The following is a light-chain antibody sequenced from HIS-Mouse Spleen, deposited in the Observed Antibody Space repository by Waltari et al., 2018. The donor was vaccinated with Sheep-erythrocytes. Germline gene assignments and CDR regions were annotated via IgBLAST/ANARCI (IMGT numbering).Light chain of an antibody. Sequence: QSALTQPPSASGSPGQSVTISCTGTSSDVGGYNYVSWYQQHPGKAPKLMIYEVSKRPSVVPDRFSGSKAGNTASLTVSGLQAEDEADYYCSSYAGSNNWVFGGGNKLTVL. J-gene: IGLJ3*02. CDR1: SSDVGGYNY. CDR3: SSYAGSNNWV. V-gene: IGLV2-8*01. CDR2: EVS.